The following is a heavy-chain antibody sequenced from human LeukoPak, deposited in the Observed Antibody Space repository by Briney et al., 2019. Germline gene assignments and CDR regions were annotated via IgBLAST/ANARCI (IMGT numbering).Heavy chain of an antibody. V-gene: IGHV1-18*01. D-gene: IGHD2-2*01. J-gene: IGHJ4*02. Sequence: ASVKVSCKAAGYTFTSYGISWGRPAPGQGLEWMGWISAYNGNTNYAQKLQGRVTMTADTSTSTTYMELRSLRSDDTAVYYCALIPYCTTATCYYFDFWGQGTLVTVSS. CDR3: ALIPYCTTATCYYFDF. CDR2: ISAYNGNT. CDR1: GYTFTSYG.